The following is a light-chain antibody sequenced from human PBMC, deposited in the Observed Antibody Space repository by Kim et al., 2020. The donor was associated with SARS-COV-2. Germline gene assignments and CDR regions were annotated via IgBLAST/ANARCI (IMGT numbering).Light chain of an antibody. CDR1: QNVRDT. Sequence: SPRERATLSCRTSQNVRDTVAWYQQKPGQAPRLLIYDVSTRATGIPARFSGSGSGTDFSLTISSLESEDFAVYYCQHYYNWPRTFGQGTKVDIK. J-gene: IGKJ1*01. CDR2: DVS. CDR3: QHYYNWPRT. V-gene: IGKV3-15*01.